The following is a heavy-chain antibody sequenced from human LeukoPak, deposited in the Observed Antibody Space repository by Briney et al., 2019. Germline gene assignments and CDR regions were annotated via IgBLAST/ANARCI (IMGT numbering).Heavy chain of an antibody. CDR1: GGSMSSSRFY. D-gene: IGHD3-10*01. J-gene: IGHJ4*02. CDR2: VFYAGNT. V-gene: IGHV4-39*07. CDR3: ARDGALASGSLY. Sequence: PSETLSLTCTVSGGSMSSSRFYWGWIRQPPGKRLEWIGSVFYAGNTYYNPSLRSRATTSGDTSKNQFSLKLNSVTAADTAVYYCARDGALASGSLYWGQGTLVTVSS.